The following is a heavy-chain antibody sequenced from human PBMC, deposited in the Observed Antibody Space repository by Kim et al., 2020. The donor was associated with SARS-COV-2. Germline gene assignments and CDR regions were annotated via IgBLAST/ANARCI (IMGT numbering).Heavy chain of an antibody. V-gene: IGHV4-39*01. CDR2: T. Sequence: TDYNPSPKSRVTISVDTSKNQFSLKLSSVTAADTAVYYCARFRSNTWPFDWGQGTLVTVSS. D-gene: IGHD1-26*01. J-gene: IGHJ4*02. CDR3: ARFRSNTWPFD.